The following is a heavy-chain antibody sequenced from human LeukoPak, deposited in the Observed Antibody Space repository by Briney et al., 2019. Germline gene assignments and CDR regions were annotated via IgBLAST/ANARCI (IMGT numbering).Heavy chain of an antibody. CDR2: ISGSGGTT. CDR1: GFTFSSYG. J-gene: IGHJ3*02. Sequence: GGSLRLSYAASGFTFSSYGMSWVRQAPGKGLEWVSSISGSGGTTYYADSVKGRFTISRDNSKNTLYLQMNSLRADDTAVYSCAKDPPTVMANAFHIWGQGTMVTVS. CDR3: AKDPPTVMANAFHI. D-gene: IGHD5-18*01. V-gene: IGHV3-23*01.